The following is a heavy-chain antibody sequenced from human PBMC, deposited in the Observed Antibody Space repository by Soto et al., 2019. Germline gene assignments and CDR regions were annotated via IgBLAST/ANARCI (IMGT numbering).Heavy chain of an antibody. CDR3: ARDSGAAYCGGDCPPSWFDP. V-gene: IGHV3-33*08. CDR2: IWYDGSNK. J-gene: IGHJ5*02. CDR1: GVTFSSYG. Sequence: GGSLRLSCAASGVTFSSYGMHWVRQAPGKGLEWVAVIWYDGSNKYYADSVKGRFTISRDNSKNTLYLQMNSLRAEDTAVYYCARDSGAAYCGGDCPPSWFDPWGQGTLVTVSS. D-gene: IGHD2-21*02.